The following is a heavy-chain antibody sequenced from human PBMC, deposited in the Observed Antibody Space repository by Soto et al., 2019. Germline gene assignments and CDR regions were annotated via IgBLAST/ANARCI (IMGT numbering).Heavy chain of an antibody. CDR1: GGFFSGYY. J-gene: IGHJ2*01. CDR3: ARGRGDGYNQHWYFDL. Sequence: QVHLQQWGAGLLKPSETLSLTCAVYGGFFSGYYWSWIRQPPGKGLEWIGEINHSGSTNYNPSLKSRVSISVGTSNNQFSLKLSSVTAADTALYYCARGRGDGYNQHWYFDLWGRGTLVTVSS. CDR2: INHSGST. V-gene: IGHV4-34*01. D-gene: IGHD3-10*01.